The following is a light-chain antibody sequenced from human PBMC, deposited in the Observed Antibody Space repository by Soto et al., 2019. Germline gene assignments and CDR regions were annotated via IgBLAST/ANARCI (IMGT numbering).Light chain of an antibody. J-gene: IGKJ4*01. Sequence: DIHVTQPPSSVSASVGDRVTITCRASQAITSWLAWYQQKPGRAPKLLIYSASSLQSGAPSRFTGSGSGTDFTLTITSLQPDDAAVYYCQRTRSFPLTFGGGTKVDIK. CDR2: SAS. CDR1: QAITSW. CDR3: QRTRSFPLT. V-gene: IGKV1-12*01.